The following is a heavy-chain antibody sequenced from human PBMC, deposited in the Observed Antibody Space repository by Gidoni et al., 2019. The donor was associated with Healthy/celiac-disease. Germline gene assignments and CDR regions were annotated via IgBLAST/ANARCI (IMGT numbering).Heavy chain of an antibody. Sequence: QVQLQQWGAGLLKPSETLSLTCAVYGGSFSGYYWSWIRPPPRNGLEWIGEINHSGSTNYNPSLKSRATISVDTSKNQFSLKLSSVTAADTAVYYCARDHRFGATLDYWGQGTLVTVSS. CDR3: ARDHRFGATLDY. CDR1: GGSFSGYY. CDR2: INHSGST. D-gene: IGHD3-10*01. V-gene: IGHV4-34*01. J-gene: IGHJ4*02.